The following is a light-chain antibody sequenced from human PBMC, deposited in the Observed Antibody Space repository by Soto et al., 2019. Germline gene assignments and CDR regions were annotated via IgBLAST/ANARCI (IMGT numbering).Light chain of an antibody. V-gene: IGKV1-5*01. CDR3: QPYNSYPWT. CDR2: DAS. Sequence: DIQMTQSPSTLSASVGDRVILTCRASQTISSWLAWYQQKPGKAPKLLIYDASSLESGVPSRFSGSGSGTEFTLTISCLQPDDFATYYCQPYNSYPWTFGQGTKVEIE. J-gene: IGKJ1*01. CDR1: QTISSW.